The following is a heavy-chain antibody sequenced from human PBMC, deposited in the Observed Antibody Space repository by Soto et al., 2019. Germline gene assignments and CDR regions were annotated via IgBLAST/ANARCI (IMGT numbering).Heavy chain of an antibody. J-gene: IGHJ4*02. CDR1: GYTFTSYY. CDR3: ARGGHIAVVTASFDY. CDR2: INPSGGST. V-gene: IGHV1-46*03. D-gene: IGHD2-21*02. Sequence: ASVKVSCKASGYTFTSYYMHWVRQAPGQGLEWMGIINPSGGSTSYAQKFQGRVTMTRDTSTSTVFMELSSLRSADTAVYYCARGGHIAVVTASFDYWGQGTLVTVSS.